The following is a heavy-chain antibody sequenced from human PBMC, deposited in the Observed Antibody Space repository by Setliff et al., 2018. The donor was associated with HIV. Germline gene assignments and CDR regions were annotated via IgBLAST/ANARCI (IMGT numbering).Heavy chain of an antibody. Sequence: EASVKVSCKAFGYTFTSYGINWVRQAPGQGLEWMGWISTHSVYSVNKNYAQKFQGRVTLTTDTSTSTAYMELRSLRSDDTAVYYCARDLFTSGSDRSRQAGYYYYYYMDVWGKGTTVTVSS. V-gene: IGHV1-18*01. CDR3: ARDLFTSGSDRSRQAGYYYYYYMDV. CDR2: ISTHSVYSVNK. CDR1: GYTFTSYG. D-gene: IGHD3-10*01. J-gene: IGHJ6*03.